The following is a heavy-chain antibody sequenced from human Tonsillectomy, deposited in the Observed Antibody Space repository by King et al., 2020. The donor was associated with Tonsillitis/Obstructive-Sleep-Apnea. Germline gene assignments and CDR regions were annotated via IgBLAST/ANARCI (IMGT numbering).Heavy chain of an antibody. J-gene: IGHJ3*02. D-gene: IGHD3-16*01. CDR3: AKDHMITFGGVIIDI. V-gene: IGHV3-9*01. CDR2: INWNSGFM. CDR1: GFSFNDYA. Sequence: VQLVESGGGLVQPGRSLRLSCAASGFSFNDYAMHWVRQAPGKGLEWVSGINWNSGFMGYADSVKGRFTISRDNGKNSLYLQMNRLRAEDTALYYCAKDHMITFGGVIIDIWGQGTMVTVSS.